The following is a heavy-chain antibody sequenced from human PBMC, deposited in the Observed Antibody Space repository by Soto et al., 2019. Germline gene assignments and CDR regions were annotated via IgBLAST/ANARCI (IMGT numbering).Heavy chain of an antibody. V-gene: IGHV3-23*01. CDR1: GFTLSSYA. J-gene: IGHJ4*02. CDR3: AKLGYCSGGSCYSDY. Sequence: GGSLRLSCAASGFTLSSYAMSWVRQAPGKGLEWVSAISGSGGSTYYADSVKGRFTISRDNSKNTLYLQMNSLRAEDTAIYYCAKLGYCSGGSCYSDYWGQGTLVTVSS. D-gene: IGHD2-15*01. CDR2: ISGSGGST.